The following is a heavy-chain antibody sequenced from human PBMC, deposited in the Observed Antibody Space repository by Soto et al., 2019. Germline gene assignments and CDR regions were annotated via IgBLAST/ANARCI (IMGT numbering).Heavy chain of an antibody. J-gene: IGHJ4*02. CDR3: ARDAIVVVTAILDY. CDR2: INAGNGNT. D-gene: IGHD2-21*02. CDR1: GYTFTSYA. V-gene: IGHV1-3*01. Sequence: QVQLVQSGAEVKKPGASVKVSCKASGYTFTSYAMHWVRQAPGQRLEWMGWINAGNGNTKYSQKFQGRVTITRDTSASTAYMELSSLRSEDTAVYYCARDAIVVVTAILDYWGQGTLFTVSS.